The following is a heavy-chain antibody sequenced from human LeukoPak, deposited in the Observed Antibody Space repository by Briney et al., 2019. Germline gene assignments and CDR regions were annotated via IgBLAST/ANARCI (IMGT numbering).Heavy chain of an antibody. CDR2: INPNSGGT. CDR1: GYTFTGYY. V-gene: IGHV1-2*02. J-gene: IGHJ6*03. D-gene: IGHD3-10*01. CDR3: ARARVTYYYGSGSPPVHYYYMDV. Sequence: ASVKVSCKASGYTFTGYYMHWVRQAPGQGLEWMGWINPNSGGTNYAQKFQGRVTMTRDTSISTAYMELSRLRSDDTAVYYCARARVTYYYGSGSPPVHYYYMDVWGKGTTVTISS.